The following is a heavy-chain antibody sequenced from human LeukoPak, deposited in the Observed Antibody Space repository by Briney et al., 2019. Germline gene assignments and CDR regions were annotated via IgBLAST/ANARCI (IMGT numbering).Heavy chain of an antibody. Sequence: GGSLRLSCAASGFTFSNYNMNWVRQAPGKGLELVSSISSSGSYIYYADSMKGRFTISRDNAKNSLYLQMNSLRAEDTAVYYCASRASCGGDCYQFDYWGQGTLVTVSS. CDR2: ISSSGSYI. V-gene: IGHV3-21*01. CDR1: GFTFSNYN. J-gene: IGHJ4*02. D-gene: IGHD2-21*02. CDR3: ASRASCGGDCYQFDY.